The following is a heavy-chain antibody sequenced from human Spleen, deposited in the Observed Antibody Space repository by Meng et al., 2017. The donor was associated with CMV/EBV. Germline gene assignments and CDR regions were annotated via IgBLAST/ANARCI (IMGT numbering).Heavy chain of an antibody. V-gene: IGHV3-30*04. CDR2: ISYDGSNK. CDR3: ARDGYNSGWPRKLDY. Sequence: SGFTFSSYALHWVRQAPGKGLEWVAVISYDGSNKYYADSVKGRFTISRDNSKNTLYLQMNSLRTEDTAVYYCARDGYNSGWPRKLDYWGQGTLVTVSS. D-gene: IGHD6-19*01. J-gene: IGHJ4*02. CDR1: GFTFSSYA.